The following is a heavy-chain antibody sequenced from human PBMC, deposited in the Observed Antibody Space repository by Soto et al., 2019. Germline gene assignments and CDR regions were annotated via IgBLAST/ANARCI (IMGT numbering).Heavy chain of an antibody. D-gene: IGHD3-22*01. J-gene: IGHJ6*02. CDR1: GYTFTSYY. CDR2: INPSGGST. V-gene: IGHV1-46*01. Sequence: GASVKVSCKASGYTFTSYYMHWVRQAPGQGLEWMGIINPSGGSTSYAQKFQGRVTMTRDTSTSTVYMELSSLRSEDTAVYYCASLGYYDKNYYGMDVWGQGTTVTVSS. CDR3: ASLGYYDKNYYGMDV.